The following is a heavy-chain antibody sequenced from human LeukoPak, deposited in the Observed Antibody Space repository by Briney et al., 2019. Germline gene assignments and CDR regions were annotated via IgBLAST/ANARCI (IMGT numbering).Heavy chain of an antibody. V-gene: IGHV1-46*01. J-gene: IGHJ4*02. CDR3: ARDHEYYYGSGSYYPGGCDY. CDR2: INPSGGST. Sequence: GASVKVFCKASGYTFTSYYMHWVRQAPGQGLEWMGIINPSGGSTSYAQKFQGRVTMTRDTSTSTVYMELSSLRSEDTAVYYCARDHEYYYGSGSYYPGGCDYWGQGALVTVSS. D-gene: IGHD3-10*01. CDR1: GYTFTSYY.